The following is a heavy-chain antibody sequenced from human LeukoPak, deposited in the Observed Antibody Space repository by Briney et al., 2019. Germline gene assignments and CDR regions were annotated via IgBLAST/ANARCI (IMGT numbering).Heavy chain of an antibody. Sequence: GGSLRLSCAASGLTFSIHWLNWVRQAPGKGLECVANINQDGSDKYYVDSAKGRFTISRDNTKNSLYLQMNSLRAEDTAVYYCTREQDREASATVVGDYWGQGTLVTVSS. CDR1: GLTFSIHW. CDR2: INQDGSDK. V-gene: IGHV3-7*01. CDR3: TREQDREASATVVGDY. J-gene: IGHJ4*02. D-gene: IGHD4-23*01.